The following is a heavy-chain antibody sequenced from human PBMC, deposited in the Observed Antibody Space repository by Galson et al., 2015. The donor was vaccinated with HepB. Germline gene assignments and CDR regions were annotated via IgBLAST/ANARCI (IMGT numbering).Heavy chain of an antibody. D-gene: IGHD3/OR15-3a*01. Sequence: SVKVSCKASGYIFNTYGVSWVRQAPGQGLEWLGWINGNNGNTIYAQKLQGRVTMTTDASTTTAYMALTSLTFNDTAVYYCARDRRHVGTGQAMDLWGQGTLVTVSS. CDR1: GYIFNTYG. V-gene: IGHV1-18*01. CDR3: ARDRRHVGTGQAMDL. J-gene: IGHJ5*02. CDR2: INGNNGNT.